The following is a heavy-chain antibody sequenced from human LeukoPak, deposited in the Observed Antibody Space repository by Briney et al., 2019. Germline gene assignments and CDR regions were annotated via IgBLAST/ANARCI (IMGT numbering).Heavy chain of an antibody. Sequence: GGSLRLSCAASGFTFSGYSMNWVRQAPGKGLEWVSYISSGSSTIYYADSVRGRFTISRDNAKSSLYLQMNSLRAEDTAVYYCARCRADYYFDYWSQVTLVTVSS. J-gene: IGHJ4*02. CDR1: GFTFSGYS. CDR3: ARCRADYYFDY. CDR2: ISSGSSTI. V-gene: IGHV3-48*01. D-gene: IGHD2-21*02.